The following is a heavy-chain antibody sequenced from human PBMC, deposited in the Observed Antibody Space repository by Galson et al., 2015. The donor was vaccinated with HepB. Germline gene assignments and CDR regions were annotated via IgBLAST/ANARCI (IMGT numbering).Heavy chain of an antibody. Sequence: SVKVSCKASGYTFTHYGISWVRQAPGQGLEWMGWISVYNDNTIYAQKFQGRVTMTTDTITSTAYMELRSLTSDDTAMYYCASGLTTVSPDAFDFWGHGTMVTVSS. D-gene: IGHD4-17*01. J-gene: IGHJ3*01. CDR2: ISVYNDNT. CDR3: ASGLTTVSPDAFDF. V-gene: IGHV1-18*01. CDR1: GYTFTHYG.